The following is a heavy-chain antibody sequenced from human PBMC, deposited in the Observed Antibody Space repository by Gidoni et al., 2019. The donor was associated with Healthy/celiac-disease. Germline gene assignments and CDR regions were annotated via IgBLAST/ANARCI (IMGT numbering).Heavy chain of an antibody. CDR1: GGSIRRSNW. Sequence: QVPLQESGPGLVKPSGTLSLTCAVSGGSIRRSNWWSWVRQPPGKGRAWIGEIYHSGSTNYNPSLKSRVTISVDKSKNQCSLKLSSVTAADTAVDYCASGVYSGYGEDYWGQGTLVTVSS. CDR2: IYHSGST. J-gene: IGHJ4*02. D-gene: IGHD5-12*01. V-gene: IGHV4-4*02. CDR3: ASGVYSGYGEDY.